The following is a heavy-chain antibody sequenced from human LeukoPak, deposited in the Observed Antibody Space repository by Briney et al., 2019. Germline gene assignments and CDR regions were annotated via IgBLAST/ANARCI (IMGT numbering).Heavy chain of an antibody. J-gene: IGHJ4*02. CDR3: ARVFGEDPATYGSGSLDY. V-gene: IGHV4-39*01. D-gene: IGHD3-10*01. CDR1: GGSISSSSYY. Sequence: RASETLSLTCTVSGGSISSSSYYWGWIRQPPGKGLEWIGSICYSGSTYYNPSLKSRVTISVDTSKNQFSLKLSSVTAADTAVYYCARVFGEDPATYGSGSLDYWGQGTLVTVSS. CDR2: ICYSGST.